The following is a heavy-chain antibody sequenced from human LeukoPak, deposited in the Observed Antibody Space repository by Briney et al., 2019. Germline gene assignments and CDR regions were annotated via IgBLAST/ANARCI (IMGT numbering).Heavy chain of an antibody. D-gene: IGHD3-16*01. Sequence: GGSLRLSCAASGFTFSSYGMHWVRQAPGKGLEWVSAVSGSSGRTYYADSVKGRFTISRDNSKNKLYLQMSSLRAEDTAVYYCATVWFRRFDYWGQGILVTVSS. CDR3: ATVWFRRFDY. CDR1: GFTFSSYG. J-gene: IGHJ4*02. V-gene: IGHV3-23*01. CDR2: VSGSSGRT.